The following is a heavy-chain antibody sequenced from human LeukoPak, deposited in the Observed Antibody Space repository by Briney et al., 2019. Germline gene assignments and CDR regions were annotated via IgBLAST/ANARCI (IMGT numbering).Heavy chain of an antibody. J-gene: IGHJ4*02. CDR3: ARGYYDFWSAFDY. V-gene: IGHV3-21*01. CDR2: ISSNSRWI. Sequence: GGSLRLSCEASGFTFSSHSMSWVRQPPGKGLEWVSSISSNSRWIYYAESVRGRFTISRDDAKSSLYLQMNSLRAEDTAVYYCARGYYDFWSAFDYWGQGTLVTVSS. CDR1: GFTFSSHS. D-gene: IGHD3-3*01.